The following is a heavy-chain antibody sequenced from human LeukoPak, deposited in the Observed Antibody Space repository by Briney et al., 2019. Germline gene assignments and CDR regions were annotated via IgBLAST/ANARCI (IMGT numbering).Heavy chain of an antibody. CDR2: INPKSGGT. J-gene: IGHJ4*02. Sequence: ASVKVSRKASGYTFTGYYMHWVRQAPGQGLEWMGWINPKSGGTHFSQSFQGRVTMTRDTSISTAYMELSWLRSDDTAVYYCAKFPAGGVVIRDYYFDYWGQGTLVTVSS. CDR1: GYTFTGYY. D-gene: IGHD3-3*01. CDR3: AKFPAGGVVIRDYYFDY. V-gene: IGHV1-2*02.